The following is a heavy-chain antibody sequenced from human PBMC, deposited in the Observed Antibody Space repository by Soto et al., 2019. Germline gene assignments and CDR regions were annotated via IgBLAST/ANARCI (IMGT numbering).Heavy chain of an antibody. Sequence: GGSLRLSCGASGFTFSTYSMNWVRQAPGKGLEWVSSISSSSIYIYYADSMEGRFTTSRDNAKNSLFLQLNSLRAEDTAVYYCARTGSLLPFDYWGQGILVTVSS. J-gene: IGHJ4*02. CDR3: ARTGSLLPFDY. V-gene: IGHV3-21*01. CDR2: ISSSSIYI. CDR1: GFTFSTYS. D-gene: IGHD3-22*01.